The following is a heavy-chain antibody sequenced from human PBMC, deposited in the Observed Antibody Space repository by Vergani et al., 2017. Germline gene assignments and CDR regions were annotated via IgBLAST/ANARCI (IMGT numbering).Heavy chain of an antibody. J-gene: IGHJ4*02. CDR2: IEWDDDE. CDR3: ALLYRSESSLAIY. V-gene: IGHV2-70*04. CDR1: GFSVSTSGMR. D-gene: IGHD1-26*01. Sequence: QVTLTESGPALVKPTQTLTLTCTFSGFSVSTSGMRASWIRQPPGKALEWLARIEWDDDEFYTTSLKTRLKIAKDTSQNHVVFTMTDVDPVDTATYYCALLYRSESSLAIYWGQGILVTVSS.